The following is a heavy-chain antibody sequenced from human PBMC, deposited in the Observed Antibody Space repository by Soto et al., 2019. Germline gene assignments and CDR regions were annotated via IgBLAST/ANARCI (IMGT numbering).Heavy chain of an antibody. CDR1: TFSFTCDW. V-gene: IGHV5-51*01. J-gene: IGHJ4*02. CDR3: ARLLSNYESHFYY. CDR2: IFPGDSDI. Sequence: GESLKISCKVSTFSFTCDWFAWVRQKPGKGLEWMAIIFPGDSDIRYSPSFEDDVTISAYKSTRTVYLQWDSLKASDTALYYCARLLSNYESHFYYWGQGTLVTSPQ. D-gene: IGHD4-4*01.